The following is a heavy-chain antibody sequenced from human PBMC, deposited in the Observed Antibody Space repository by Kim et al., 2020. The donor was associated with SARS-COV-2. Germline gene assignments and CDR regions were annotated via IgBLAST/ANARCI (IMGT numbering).Heavy chain of an antibody. J-gene: IGHJ6*02. V-gene: IGHV3-11*06. D-gene: IGHD2-15*01. Sequence: KGRFTISRDNAKNSLYLQMNILRAEDTAVYYCARGVVVVATTFGLYGMDVWGQGTTVTVSS. CDR3: ARGVVVVATTFGLYGMDV.